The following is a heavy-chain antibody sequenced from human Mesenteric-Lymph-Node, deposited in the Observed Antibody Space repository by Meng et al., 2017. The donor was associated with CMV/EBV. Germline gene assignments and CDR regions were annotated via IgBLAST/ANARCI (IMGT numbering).Heavy chain of an antibody. CDR2: INWNGGST. V-gene: IGHV3-20*04. D-gene: IGHD2-15*01. J-gene: IGHJ4*02. CDR1: GFTFDDYG. Sequence: GESLKISCEASGFTFDDYGMSWVRQAPGKGLEWVSGINWNGGSTGYADSVKGRFTISRDNAKNSLYLQMNSLGAEDTAVYYCVRDDDYYSSGGRRLLDYWGQGTLVTVSS. CDR3: VRDDDYYSSGGRRLLDY.